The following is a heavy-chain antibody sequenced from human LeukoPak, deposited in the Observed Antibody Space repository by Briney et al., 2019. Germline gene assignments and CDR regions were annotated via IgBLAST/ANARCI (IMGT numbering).Heavy chain of an antibody. J-gene: IGHJ4*02. Sequence: GGSLRLSCAASGFTFSSYSMHWVRQAPGKGLEWVAVIWYDGSNKYYADSVKGRFTISRDNSKNTLYLQMNSLKTEDTALYYCTRDRIMTDFWGQGTLVTVSS. CDR1: GFTFSSYS. CDR3: TRDRIMTDF. V-gene: IGHV3-33*01. D-gene: IGHD2-15*01. CDR2: IWYDGSNK.